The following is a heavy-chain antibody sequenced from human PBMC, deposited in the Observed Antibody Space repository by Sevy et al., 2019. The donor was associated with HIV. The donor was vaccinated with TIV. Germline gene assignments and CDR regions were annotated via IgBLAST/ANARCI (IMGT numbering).Heavy chain of an antibody. CDR3: ARDSVGAAAGTGRGRD. J-gene: IGHJ4*02. D-gene: IGHD6-13*01. CDR2: ISAYNGNT. Sequence: ASVKVSCKASGYTFTSYGISWVRQAPGQGLEWMGWISAYNGNTNYAQKLQGRVTMTTDTSTSTAYMELRSLRSDDTAVYYCARDSVGAAAGTGRGRDWGQGTLVTVSS. V-gene: IGHV1-18*04. CDR1: GYTFTSYG.